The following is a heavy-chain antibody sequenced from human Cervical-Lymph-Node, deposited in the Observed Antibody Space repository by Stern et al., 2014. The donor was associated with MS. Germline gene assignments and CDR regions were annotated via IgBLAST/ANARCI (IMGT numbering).Heavy chain of an antibody. J-gene: IGHJ4*02. V-gene: IGHV4-4*02. CDR3: ASYYGSGTYYTY. Sequence: VQLVESGPGLVKPSGTLSLTCAVSGGSISSSNWWSWGRQPPGKGVEWIGKIYHCWSITYNPSLKSRVTISIAKSKTQFSLNLSSVTAADTAVYYCASYYGSGTYYTYWGQGTLVTVSS. D-gene: IGHD3-10*01. CDR1: GGSISSSNW. CDR2: IYHCWSI.